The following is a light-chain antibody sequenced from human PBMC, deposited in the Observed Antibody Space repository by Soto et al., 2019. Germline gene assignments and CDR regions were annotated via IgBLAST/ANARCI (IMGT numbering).Light chain of an antibody. Sequence: DIQLTQSPSTLSASLGDRVSITCRASQSISGGLAWYQKKPEKAPRLLIYDASGLQSGVPSRFSGSGSGTEFTLTISSLQPDDFATYYCQQYNSYSRTFGQGTKVDIK. CDR2: DAS. J-gene: IGKJ1*01. CDR3: QQYNSYSRT. V-gene: IGKV1-5*01. CDR1: QSISGG.